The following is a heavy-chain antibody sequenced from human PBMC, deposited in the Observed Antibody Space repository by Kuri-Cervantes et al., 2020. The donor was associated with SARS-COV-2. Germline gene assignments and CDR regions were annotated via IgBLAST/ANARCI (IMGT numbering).Heavy chain of an antibody. D-gene: IGHD3-16*01. J-gene: IGHJ6*03. CDR2: IYTSGTT. CDR1: GGSISSGLYY. CDR3: ARDQGGYYMGV. V-gene: IGHV4-61*02. Sequence: LRLSCTVSGGSISSGLYYWTWIRQPAGKGLEWIGRIYTSGTTNYNPSLKSRVTIALDTSKNQFSLKLSSVTAADTAVYYCARDQGGYYMGVWGKGTTVTVSS.